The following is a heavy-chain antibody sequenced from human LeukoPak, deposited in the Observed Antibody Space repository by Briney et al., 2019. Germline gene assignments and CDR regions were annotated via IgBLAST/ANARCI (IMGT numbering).Heavy chain of an antibody. CDR2: IYPGDSDT. D-gene: IGHD6-13*01. Sequence: GGSLKISCKISGYQLTNNWIGWGRQVPGNSLEWMGIIYPGDSDTRYSPSFLGQVTISADKSISTAYLQWSSLKASDTAMYYCASLAGYSSSWYPNYFDYWGQGTLVTVSS. CDR3: ASLAGYSSSWYPNYFDY. V-gene: IGHV5-51*01. CDR1: GYQLTNNW. J-gene: IGHJ4*02.